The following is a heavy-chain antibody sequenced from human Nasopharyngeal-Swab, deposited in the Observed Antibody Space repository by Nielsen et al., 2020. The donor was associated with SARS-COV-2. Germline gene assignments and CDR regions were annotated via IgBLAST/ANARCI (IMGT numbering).Heavy chain of an antibody. CDR3: ARDGSGIAVASTRFDP. V-gene: IGHV1-3*01. CDR2: INAGNGNT. CDR1: GYTFTSYA. J-gene: IGHJ5*02. D-gene: IGHD6-19*01. Sequence: ASVKVSCKASGYTFTSYAMHWVRQAPGQRLEWMGWINAGNGNTKYSQKFQGRVTITRDTSASTAYMELSSLRSEDTAVYYCARDGSGIAVASTRFDPWGQGTLVTVSS.